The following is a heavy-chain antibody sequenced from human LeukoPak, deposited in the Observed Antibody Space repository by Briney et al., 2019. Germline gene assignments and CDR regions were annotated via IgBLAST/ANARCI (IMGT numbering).Heavy chain of an antibody. J-gene: IGHJ4*02. V-gene: IGHV4-34*01. CDR1: GGSFTYYY. CDR3: ARGQLLWFGEIYYFDY. Sequence: PSEALSLTFAVDGGSFTYYYWNWIRPPPGKGLEWIGEINHSGITNYNPSLKSRVTISADTSKNQFSLKLNSVTAADTAVYYCARGQLLWFGEIYYFDYWGQGTLVTVSS. CDR2: INHSGIT. D-gene: IGHD3-10*01.